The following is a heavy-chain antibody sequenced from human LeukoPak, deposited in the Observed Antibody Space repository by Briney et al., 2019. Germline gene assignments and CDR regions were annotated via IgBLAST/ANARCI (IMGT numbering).Heavy chain of an antibody. CDR1: GFTFSGKS. D-gene: IGHD6-6*01. CDR2: ISPSGSTI. J-gene: IGHJ4*02. Sequence: PGGSLRLSCAASGFTFSGKSMNWVRQAPGKGLEWVSYISPSGSTIFYADSVKGRFTISRDNAKNSLYLQMNDLRVEDTAVYYCARDPNIAARRTYYFDNWGQGTLVTVSS. CDR3: ARDPNIAARRTYYFDN. V-gene: IGHV3-48*01.